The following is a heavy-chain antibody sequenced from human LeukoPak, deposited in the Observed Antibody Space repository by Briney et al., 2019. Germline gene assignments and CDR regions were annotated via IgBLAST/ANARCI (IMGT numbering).Heavy chain of an antibody. CDR3: AREVATILRFDP. CDR2: ISSSSSYI. CDR1: GFTFSSYS. Sequence: GGSLRLSCAASGFTFSSYSMNWVRQASGKGLEWVSSISSSSSYIYYADSVKGRFTISRDNAKNSLYLQMNSLRAEDTAVYYCAREVATILRFDPWGQGTLVTVSS. D-gene: IGHD5-12*01. V-gene: IGHV3-21*01. J-gene: IGHJ5*02.